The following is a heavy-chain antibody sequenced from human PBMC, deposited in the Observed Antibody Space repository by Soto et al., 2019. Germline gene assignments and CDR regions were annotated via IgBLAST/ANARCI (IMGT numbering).Heavy chain of an antibody. V-gene: IGHV1-8*02. D-gene: IGHD3-22*01. J-gene: IGHJ4*02. CDR3: ARERATMIVEGFDY. CDR2: MNPNTGNT. Sequence: EASVKVSCKASGYTFTDFDINWVRQATGQGLEWMGWMNPNTGNTRYAQKFQGRFTISRDNAKNSLYLQMNSLRAEDTAVYYCARERATMIVEGFDYWGQGTLVTVSS. CDR1: GYTFTDFD.